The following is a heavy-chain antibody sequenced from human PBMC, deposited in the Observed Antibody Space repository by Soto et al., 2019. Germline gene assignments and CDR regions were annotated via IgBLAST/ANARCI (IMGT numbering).Heavy chain of an antibody. D-gene: IGHD5-12*01. CDR3: AAGGGLPRYY. Sequence: QLQLQESGSGLVKTSQTLSLTFAVSGGSISSGGYYWCWIRQPTGKGLEWIGYIYHSGSTYYNPSLKSRVTISVDRSKNQFSLKLSSVTAADTAVYYCAAGGGLPRYYWGQGTLVTVSS. CDR1: GGSISSGGYY. CDR2: IYHSGST. J-gene: IGHJ4*02. V-gene: IGHV4-30-2*01.